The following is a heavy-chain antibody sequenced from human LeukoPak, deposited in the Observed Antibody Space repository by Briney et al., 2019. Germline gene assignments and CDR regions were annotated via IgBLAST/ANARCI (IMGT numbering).Heavy chain of an antibody. CDR3: ARGGGMGHYYYYMDV. J-gene: IGHJ6*03. CDR2: IYYTGST. Sequence: SETLSLTCTVSGGSVSDYYWSWIRQSSGKGLEWIGYIYYTGSTSYNPSLRSRVTMSADTSKNQFSLKLSSVTAADTAVYYCARGGGMGHYYYYMDVWGKGTTVTISS. V-gene: IGHV4-59*02. D-gene: IGHD5-24*01. CDR1: GGSVSDYY.